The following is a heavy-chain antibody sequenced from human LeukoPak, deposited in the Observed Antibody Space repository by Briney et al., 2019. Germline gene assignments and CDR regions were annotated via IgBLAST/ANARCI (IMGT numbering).Heavy chain of an antibody. CDR2: ISGSGGST. Sequence: AGGSLRLSCAASGFTFSSYAMSWVRQAPGKGLEWVSAISGSGGSTYYADSVKGRLTISRDNSKNTLYLQMNSLRAEDTAVYYCAKDPWLTSEYFQHWGQGTLVTVSS. CDR3: AKDPWLTSEYFQH. D-gene: IGHD6-19*01. CDR1: GFTFSSYA. V-gene: IGHV3-23*01. J-gene: IGHJ1*01.